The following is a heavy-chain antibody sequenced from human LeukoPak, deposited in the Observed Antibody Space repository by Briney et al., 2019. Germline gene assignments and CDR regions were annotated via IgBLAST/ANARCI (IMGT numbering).Heavy chain of an antibody. CDR3: ARHLLWFGELSGGFDY. V-gene: IGHV3-23*01. Sequence: GGSLRLSCAASRLTFGSYGMSWVRQAPGKGLEWVSGISSSGGSTYYADSVKGRFTISRDNSRNTLYLQMNSLRAEDTAVYYCARHLLWFGELSGGFDYWGQGTLVTVSS. CDR1: RLTFGSYG. CDR2: ISSSGGST. J-gene: IGHJ4*02. D-gene: IGHD3-10*01.